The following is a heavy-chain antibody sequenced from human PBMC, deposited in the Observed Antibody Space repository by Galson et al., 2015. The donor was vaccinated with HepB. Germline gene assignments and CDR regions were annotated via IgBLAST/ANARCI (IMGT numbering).Heavy chain of an antibody. Sequence: SVKVSCKASGGTFSSYAISWVRQAPGQGLEWMEGIIPIFGTANYAQKFQGRVTITADESTSTAYMELSSLRSEDTAVYYCARGGHDFWSGPYDYWGQGTLVTVSS. CDR3: ARGGHDFWSGPYDY. CDR2: IIPIFGTA. CDR1: GGTFSSYA. V-gene: IGHV1-69*13. J-gene: IGHJ4*02. D-gene: IGHD3-3*01.